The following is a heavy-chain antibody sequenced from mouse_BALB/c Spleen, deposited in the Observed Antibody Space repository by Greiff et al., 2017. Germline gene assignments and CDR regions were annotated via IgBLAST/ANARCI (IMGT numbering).Heavy chain of an antibody. CDR2: ISSGGST. CDR1: GFTFSSYA. D-gene: IGHD2-4*01. CDR3: ARGGIYYDYDVWFAY. J-gene: IGHJ3*01. Sequence: DVMLVESGGGLVKPGGSLKLSCAASGFTFSSYAMSWVRQTPEKRLEWVASISSGGSTYYPDSVKGRFTISRDNARNILYLQMSSLRSEDTAMYYCARGGIYYDYDVWFAYWGQGTLVTVSA. V-gene: IGHV5-6-5*01.